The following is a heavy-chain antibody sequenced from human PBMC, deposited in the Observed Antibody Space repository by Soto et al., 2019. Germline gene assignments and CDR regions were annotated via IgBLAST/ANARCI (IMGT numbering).Heavy chain of an antibody. Sequence: SERRHGNCTVTGGSPSSSSYDGVSLRQPPGKGLEWIGSIYYSGSTYYNPSLKSRVTISVDTSKNQFSLKLSSVTAADTAVYYCARIGSGSYDYYYYYGMDVWGQGTTVT. J-gene: IGHJ6*02. D-gene: IGHD3-10*01. V-gene: IGHV4-39*01. CDR3: ARIGSGSYDYYYYYGMDV. CDR1: GGSPSSSSYD. CDR2: IYYSGST.